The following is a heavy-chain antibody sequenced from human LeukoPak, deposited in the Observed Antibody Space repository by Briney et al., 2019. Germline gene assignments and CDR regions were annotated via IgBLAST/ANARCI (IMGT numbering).Heavy chain of an antibody. V-gene: IGHV3-66*01. CDR3: AKGGGIHVSFDY. CDR1: GFTVSSNY. Sequence: GGSLRLSCSASGFTVSSNYMSWVRQAPGKGLEWVSVVYSGGTTYYADSVKGRFTISRDNSKNTLFLQMNSLIVEDTAVYYCAKGGGIHVSFDYWGQGTLVTVSS. J-gene: IGHJ4*02. D-gene: IGHD3-16*01. CDR2: VYSGGTT.